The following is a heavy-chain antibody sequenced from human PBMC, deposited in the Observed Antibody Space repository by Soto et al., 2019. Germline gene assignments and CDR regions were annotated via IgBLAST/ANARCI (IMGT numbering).Heavy chain of an antibody. CDR3: ARVSNGDAFDI. V-gene: IGHV1-2*04. J-gene: IGHJ3*02. Sequence: GGSVKVSCKASGYTFTGYYMHWVRQAPGQGLEWMGWINPNSGGTNYAQKFQGWVTMTRDTSISTAYMELSRLRSGDTAVYYCARVSNGDAFDIWGQGTMVTVSS. CDR1: GYTFTGYY. CDR2: INPNSGGT. D-gene: IGHD4-4*01.